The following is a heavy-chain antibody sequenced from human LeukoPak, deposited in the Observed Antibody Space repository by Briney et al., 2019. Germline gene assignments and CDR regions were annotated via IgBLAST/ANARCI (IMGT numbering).Heavy chain of an antibody. CDR1: GFTFSSYG. Sequence: PGGTLRLSCAASGFTFSSYGMSWVRQAPGKGLEWVSSISSSSSSKYYADSVKGRFTISRDNVKNLLYLQMNSLRVEDTAVYYCAREDYYGSGSPWYFDLWGRGTLVTVSS. D-gene: IGHD3-10*01. V-gene: IGHV3-21*06. CDR2: ISSSSSSK. J-gene: IGHJ2*01. CDR3: AREDYYGSGSPWYFDL.